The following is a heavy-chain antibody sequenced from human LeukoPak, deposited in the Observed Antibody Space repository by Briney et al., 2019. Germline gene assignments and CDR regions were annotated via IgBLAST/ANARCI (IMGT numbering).Heavy chain of an antibody. CDR3: ARDSEGTGENWFDP. Sequence: SVKVSCKASGGTFSSYAISWVRQAPGQGLEWMGGIIPIFGTANYAQKFQGRVTITADESTSTAYMELRSLRSDDTAAYYCARDSEGTGENWFDPWGQGTLVTVSS. J-gene: IGHJ5*02. V-gene: IGHV1-69*13. CDR1: GGTFSSYA. CDR2: IIPIFGTA. D-gene: IGHD3-10*01.